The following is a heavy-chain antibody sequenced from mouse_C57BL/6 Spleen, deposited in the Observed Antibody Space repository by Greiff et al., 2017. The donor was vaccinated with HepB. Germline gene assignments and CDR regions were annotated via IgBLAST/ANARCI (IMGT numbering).Heavy chain of an antibody. Sequence: QVQLQQSGPELVKPGASVKISCKASGYAFSSSWMNWVKQRHGKGLEWIGRINPGDGGTNYNGKFKGKATLTADKSSSTAYMQLSSLTSEDSAVYFCAREGLYQGFAYWGQGTLVTVSA. CDR1: GYAFSSSW. J-gene: IGHJ3*01. CDR2: INPGDGGT. D-gene: IGHD2-12*01. V-gene: IGHV1-82*01. CDR3: AREGLYQGFAY.